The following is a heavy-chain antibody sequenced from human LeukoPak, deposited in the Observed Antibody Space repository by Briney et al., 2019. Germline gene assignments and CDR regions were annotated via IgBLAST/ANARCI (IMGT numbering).Heavy chain of an antibody. J-gene: IGHJ4*02. V-gene: IGHV4-39*07. CDR2: IHYSGST. CDR1: GGSIGGSTYY. D-gene: IGHD1-26*01. Sequence: PSETLSLTCTVSGGSIGGSTYYWSWIRQPPGKGLEWIGSIHYSGSTYYNPSLKSRVTMSVDSSNNQFSLKLSSVTAADTAVFYCARENTGSYREFDYWGQGTLVTVSS. CDR3: ARENTGSYREFDY.